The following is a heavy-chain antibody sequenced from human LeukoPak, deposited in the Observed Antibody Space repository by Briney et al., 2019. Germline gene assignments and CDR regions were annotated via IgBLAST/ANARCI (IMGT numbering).Heavy chain of an antibody. J-gene: IGHJ4*02. CDR3: AQGSM. V-gene: IGHV3-48*04. CDR2: ISSSSSTI. D-gene: IGHD2/OR15-2a*01. Sequence: PGGSLRLSRAASGFTFSNYDMNWVRQAPGKGLEWVSYISSSSSTIYYADSVKGRFTISRDNAKNSLYLQMNSLRAEDTAVYYCAQGSMWGQGTLVTVSS. CDR1: GFTFSNYD.